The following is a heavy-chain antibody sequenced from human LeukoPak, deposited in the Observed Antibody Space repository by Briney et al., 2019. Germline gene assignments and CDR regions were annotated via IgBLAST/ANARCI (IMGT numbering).Heavy chain of an antibody. V-gene: IGHV4-39*01. J-gene: IGHJ4*02. Sequence: PSETLSLTCTVSGGSIRSSSYYWGWIRQPPGKGLEWIGSIYYSGSTYYNPSLKSRDTISVDTSKNQFSLKLSSVTAADTAVYYCASERYCTNGVCRKPSYFDYWGQGTLVTVSS. CDR1: GGSIRSSSYY. CDR2: IYYSGST. CDR3: ASERYCTNGVCRKPSYFDY. D-gene: IGHD2-8*01.